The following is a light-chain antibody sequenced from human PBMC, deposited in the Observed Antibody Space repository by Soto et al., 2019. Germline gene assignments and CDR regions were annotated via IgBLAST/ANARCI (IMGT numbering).Light chain of an antibody. Sequence: EMVLTHCPGTLSLSPGERATLSCRASQSVSSSYLAWYQQKPGQAPRLLIYGASSRATGIPDRFSGSGSGTDFTLTISRLEPEDFAVYYCQQYGSSSWTFGQGTKVDIK. CDR2: GAS. CDR3: QQYGSSSWT. J-gene: IGKJ1*01. CDR1: QSVSSSY. V-gene: IGKV3-20*01.